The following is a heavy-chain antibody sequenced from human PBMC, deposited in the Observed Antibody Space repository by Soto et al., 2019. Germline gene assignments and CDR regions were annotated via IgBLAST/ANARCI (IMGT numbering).Heavy chain of an antibody. CDR3: ARRAFGSSRSFDI. V-gene: IGHV3-23*01. CDR2: ISDSGGLT. J-gene: IGHJ3*02. CDR1: GFAFSSHP. Sequence: GGSLRLSCAASGFAFSSHPMSWVRQAPERGLEWVSGISDSGGLTYNADSVRGRFTISRDNSKNTLYLQMNSLRAEDTALYYCARRAFGSSRSFDIWGQGTMVTVSS. D-gene: IGHD6-6*01.